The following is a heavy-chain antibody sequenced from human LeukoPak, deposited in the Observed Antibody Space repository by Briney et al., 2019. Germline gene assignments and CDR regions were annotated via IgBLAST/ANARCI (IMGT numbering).Heavy chain of an antibody. J-gene: IGHJ6*02. D-gene: IGHD6-19*01. CDR1: GFTFSSFA. CDR2: ISVSGGST. Sequence: PGGSLRLSCAGSGFTFSSFAMTWVRQAPGKGLEWASAISVSGGSTYYADSVKGRFTISRDNSKNTLYLQMNSLRAEDTAVYYCARAAVAGPGDVWGQGTTVTVSS. CDR3: ARAAVAGPGDV. V-gene: IGHV3-23*01.